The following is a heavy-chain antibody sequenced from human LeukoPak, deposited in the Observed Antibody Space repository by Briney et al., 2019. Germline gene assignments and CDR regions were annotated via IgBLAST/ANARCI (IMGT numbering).Heavy chain of an antibody. CDR1: GGSISSYY. Sequence: PSETLSLTCTVSGGSISSYYWSWIRQPPGKGLEWIGYIYTSGSTNYNPSLKSRVTISVDTSKNQFSLKLSSVTAADMAVYYCARIYGAPYYYYYMDVWGKGTTVTVSS. D-gene: IGHD1-26*01. V-gene: IGHV4-4*09. CDR3: ARIYGAPYYYYYMDV. CDR2: IYTSGST. J-gene: IGHJ6*03.